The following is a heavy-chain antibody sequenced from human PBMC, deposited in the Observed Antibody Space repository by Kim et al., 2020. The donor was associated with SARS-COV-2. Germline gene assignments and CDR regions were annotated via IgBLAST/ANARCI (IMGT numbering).Heavy chain of an antibody. CDR1: GFTFSSYS. CDR2: ISSSSSYI. V-gene: IGHV3-21*01. J-gene: IGHJ4*02. Sequence: GGSLRLSCAASGFTFSSYSMNWVRQAPGKGLEWVSSISSSSSYIDYADSVKGRFTISRDNAKNSLYLQMNSLRAEDTAVYYCARDCSSRGSGWYRLGYYFDYWGQGTLVTVSS. CDR3: ARDCSSRGSGWYRLGYYFDY. D-gene: IGHD6-19*01.